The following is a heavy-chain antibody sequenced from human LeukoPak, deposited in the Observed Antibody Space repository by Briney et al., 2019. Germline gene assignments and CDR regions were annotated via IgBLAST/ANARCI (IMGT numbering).Heavy chain of an antibody. CDR2: IYCSGST. Sequence: SETLSLTCTVSGGSISSYYWSWIRQPPGKGLEWIGNIYCSGSTKYNPSLKSRVTISVDMSKNQFSLKLTSVTAADTAVYYCARSDGYGLVGIWGQGTMITVSS. CDR3: ARSDGYGLVGI. J-gene: IGHJ3*02. CDR1: GGSISSYY. D-gene: IGHD3-10*01. V-gene: IGHV4-59*01.